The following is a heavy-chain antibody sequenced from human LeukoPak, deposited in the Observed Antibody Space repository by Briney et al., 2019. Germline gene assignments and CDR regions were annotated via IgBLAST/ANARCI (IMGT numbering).Heavy chain of an antibody. V-gene: IGHV4-39*01. CDR1: GGSISSSSYY. CDR2: IYYSGST. J-gene: IGHJ4*02. D-gene: IGHD3-9*01. CDR3: ATTPYYDILTGYYYIDY. Sequence: SETLSLTCTVSGGSISSSSYYWGWIRQPPGKGLEWIGGIYYSGSTYYNPSLKSRVTIPVDTYKNQFSLKLSSVTAADTAVYYCATTPYYDILTGYYYIDYWGQGTLVSVS.